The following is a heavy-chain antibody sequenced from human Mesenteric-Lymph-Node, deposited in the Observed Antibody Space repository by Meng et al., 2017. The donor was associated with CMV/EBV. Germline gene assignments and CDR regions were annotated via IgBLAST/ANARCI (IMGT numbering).Heavy chain of an antibody. Sequence: SVKVSCKASGGTFSSYAISWVRQAPGQGLEWMGGIIPILGIANYAQKFQGRVTITADKSTSTAYMELSSLRSEDTAVYYCARDVPGYDFYSAYFFDYWGQGTLVTVSS. CDR2: IIPILGIA. CDR1: GGTFSSYA. CDR3: ARDVPGYDFYSAYFFDY. V-gene: IGHV1-69*10. J-gene: IGHJ4*02. D-gene: IGHD3-3*01.